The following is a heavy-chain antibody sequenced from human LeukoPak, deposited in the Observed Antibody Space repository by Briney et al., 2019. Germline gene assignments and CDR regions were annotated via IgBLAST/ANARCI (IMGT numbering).Heavy chain of an antibody. D-gene: IGHD3-10*01. CDR2: IYHSGST. Sequence: SGTLSLTCAVSGGSISSSNWWSWVRQPPGKGLEWIGEIYHSGSTNYNPSLKNRVTISVDKSKNQFSLKLSSVTAADTAVYYCASLYGSGSYGYYGMDVWGKGTTVTVSS. CDR3: ASLYGSGSYGYYGMDV. CDR1: GGSISSSNW. J-gene: IGHJ6*04. V-gene: IGHV4-4*02.